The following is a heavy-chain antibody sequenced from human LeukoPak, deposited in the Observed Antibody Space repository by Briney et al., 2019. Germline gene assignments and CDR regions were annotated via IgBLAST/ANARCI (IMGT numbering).Heavy chain of an antibody. J-gene: IGHJ6*02. Sequence: SQTLSLTCAISGDSVSSNSAAWNWIRQSPSRGLEWLGRTYYRSKWYNDYAVSVKSRITINPDTSKNQFSLQLNSVTPKDTAVYYCARVVKDLVLIGDYYGMDVWGQGTTVTVSS. CDR2: TYYRSKWYN. CDR3: ARVVKDLVLIGDYYGMDV. D-gene: IGHD2-8*01. V-gene: IGHV6-1*01. CDR1: GDSVSSNSAA.